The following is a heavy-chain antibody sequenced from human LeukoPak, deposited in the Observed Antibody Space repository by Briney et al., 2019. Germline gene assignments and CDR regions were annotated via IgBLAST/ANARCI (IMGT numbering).Heavy chain of an antibody. Sequence: PSEILSLTCTVSGGSISSTTYSWGWIRQPPGRGLEWIGTIYYSGTTYYNPSLKSRVTISVDTSKNQFSLELSSMTAADTAVYYCARGPTLKYFHHWGQGTLVYVSS. CDR3: ARGPTLKYFHH. V-gene: IGHV4-39*02. CDR2: IYYSGTT. CDR1: GGSISSTTYS. J-gene: IGHJ1*01.